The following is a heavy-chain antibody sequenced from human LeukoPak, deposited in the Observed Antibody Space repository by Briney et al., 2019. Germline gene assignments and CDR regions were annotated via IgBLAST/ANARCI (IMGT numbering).Heavy chain of an antibody. J-gene: IGHJ4*02. D-gene: IGHD3-3*01. Sequence: PSETLSLTCTVSGGSISSGGYYWSWIRQPPGKGLEWIVYIYHSGSTYYNPSLKSRVTISVDRSKNQFSLKLSSVTAADTAVYYCARLHNEYDFWRSGFDYWGQGTLVTVSS. CDR3: ARLHNEYDFWRSGFDY. V-gene: IGHV4-30-2*01. CDR2: IYHSGST. CDR1: GGSISSGGYY.